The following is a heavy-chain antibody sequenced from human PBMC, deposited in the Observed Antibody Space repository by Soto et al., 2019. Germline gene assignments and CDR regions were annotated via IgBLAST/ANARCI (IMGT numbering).Heavy chain of an antibody. Sequence: AESLRLSCEASGFDFSSYAMHWVRQAPGKGLEWVGVISYDGNYIYYADSVKGRFTISRDNSKNTLYVQVNSLRPEDTAVYYCAKGILSATIGPYAMDVWGQGTTVTVSS. D-gene: IGHD3-16*01. CDR1: GFDFSSYA. J-gene: IGHJ6*02. CDR3: AKGILSATIGPYAMDV. V-gene: IGHV3-30*18. CDR2: ISYDGNYI.